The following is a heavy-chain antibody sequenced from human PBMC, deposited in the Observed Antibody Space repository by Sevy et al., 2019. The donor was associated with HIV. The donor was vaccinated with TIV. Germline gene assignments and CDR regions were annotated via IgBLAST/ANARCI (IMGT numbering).Heavy chain of an antibody. CDR2: ISSGSSYV. D-gene: IGHD3-22*01. J-gene: IGHJ4*02. Sequence: GGSLRLPCAASGFTFSYYNMYWVRQAPGKGLEWVSSISSGSSYVYHADSVKGRFTISRDNAKNSLYLQMNSLRTEDTAVYYCASPLHYYDSPSAYWGQGTQVTVSS. V-gene: IGHV3-21*01. CDR1: GFTFSYYN. CDR3: ASPLHYYDSPSAY.